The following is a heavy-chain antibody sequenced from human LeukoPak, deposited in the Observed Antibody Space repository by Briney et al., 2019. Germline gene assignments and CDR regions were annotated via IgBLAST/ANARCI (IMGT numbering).Heavy chain of an antibody. V-gene: IGHV3-53*01. J-gene: IGHJ4*02. D-gene: IGHD6-13*01. Sequence: GGSLRLSCAVSGFSVSNNYMNWVRQAPGKALEWVSLIYSRGGTSYADSVKGRFTISRDSSKNTLFLQMNSLRVEDTAVYYCARDPPGIAASGTYYWGQGTLVTVSS. CDR2: IYSRGGT. CDR1: GFSVSNNY. CDR3: ARDPPGIAASGTYY.